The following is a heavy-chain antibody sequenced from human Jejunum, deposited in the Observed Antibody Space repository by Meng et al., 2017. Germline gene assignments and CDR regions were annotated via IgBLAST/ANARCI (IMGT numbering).Heavy chain of an antibody. CDR3: ARSTHSSASE. V-gene: IGHV3-7*01. D-gene: IGHD6-19*01. Sequence: GESLKISCAASGFTFSNYWMSWVRQAPGKGLEWVAHIKEGGSVKFYVDSVKGRFTTSRDNAKSSLYLQMSSLRAEDTAVYYCARSTHSSASEWGQGTLVTVSS. CDR2: IKEGGSVK. CDR1: GFTFSNYW. J-gene: IGHJ4*02.